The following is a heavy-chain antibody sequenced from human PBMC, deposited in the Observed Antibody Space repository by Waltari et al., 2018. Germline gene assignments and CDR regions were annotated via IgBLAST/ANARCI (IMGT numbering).Heavy chain of an antibody. CDR3: ARGSSSSFD. CDR1: GGTFSSYA. CDR2: IIPIFGKA. J-gene: IGHJ4*01. D-gene: IGHD6-6*01. V-gene: IGHV1-69*02. Sequence: QVQLVQSGAEVKKPGSSVKVSCKASGGTFSSYAISWVRQAPGQGLEWMGRIIPIFGKANYAQRCEGRVANTADKTASTAYMGLSSLRSEGTAVYYWARGSSSSFDWGQGTLVTVSS.